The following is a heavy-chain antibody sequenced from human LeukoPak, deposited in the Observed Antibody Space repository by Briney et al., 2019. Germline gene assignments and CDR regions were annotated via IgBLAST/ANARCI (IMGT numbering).Heavy chain of an antibody. J-gene: IGHJ5*02. Sequence: ASVKVSCKASGYTFTSYGISWVRQAPGQGLEWMGWINPNSGNTGYSLKFQGRVTMTRNTSLSTAYMELTSLKSEDTAIYYCARSLGTYWGKDFLNWFDPWGQGTLVTVSS. V-gene: IGHV1-8*02. CDR2: INPNSGNT. CDR3: ARSLGTYWGKDFLNWFDP. D-gene: IGHD3-16*01. CDR1: GYTFTSYG.